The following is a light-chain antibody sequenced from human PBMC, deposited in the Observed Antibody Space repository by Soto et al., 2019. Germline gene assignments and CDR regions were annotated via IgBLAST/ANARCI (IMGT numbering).Light chain of an antibody. Sequence: QSALTQPASVSGSPGQSITIFCTGTSSDVGSYNYVSWYQQHPGRAPKLMIYDVSSRPSGVSNRFSGSKSGSTASLTISGLQAEDEADYFCTSYTTSSTYVFGTGTKVTV. V-gene: IGLV2-14*03. CDR1: SSDVGSYNY. CDR3: TSYTTSSTYV. J-gene: IGLJ1*01. CDR2: DVS.